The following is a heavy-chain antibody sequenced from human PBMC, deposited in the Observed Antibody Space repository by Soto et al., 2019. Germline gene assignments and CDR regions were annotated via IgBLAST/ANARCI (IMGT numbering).Heavy chain of an antibody. J-gene: IGHJ6*03. CDR3: AKDRSYEFSKLSVYSFYFMDF. D-gene: IGHD3-3*01. CDR2: ISGSGGST. V-gene: IGHV3-23*01. CDR1: GFTFNSFA. Sequence: GGSLRLSCAASGFTFNSFAINWVRQAPGKGLEWVSAISGSGGSTYYADSVKGRFTISRDNSKNTVHLQMHSLRAEDTAIYYCAKDRSYEFSKLSVYSFYFMDFWGKGTTVTVSS.